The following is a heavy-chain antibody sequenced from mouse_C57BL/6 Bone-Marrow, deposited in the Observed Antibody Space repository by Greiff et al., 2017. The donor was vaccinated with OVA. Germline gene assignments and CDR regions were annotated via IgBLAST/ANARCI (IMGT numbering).Heavy chain of an antibody. D-gene: IGHD4-1*01. CDR3: AKANWDGAWFAY. V-gene: IGHV2-5*01. Sequence: QVQLKESGPGLVQPSQSLSITCTVSGFSLTSYGVHWVRQSPGKGLEWLGVIWRGGSTDYNAAFMSRLSITKYNSKSQVFCRMNSLQADDTAIYYCAKANWDGAWFAYWGQGTLVTVSA. CDR1: GFSLTSYG. CDR2: IWRGGST. J-gene: IGHJ3*01.